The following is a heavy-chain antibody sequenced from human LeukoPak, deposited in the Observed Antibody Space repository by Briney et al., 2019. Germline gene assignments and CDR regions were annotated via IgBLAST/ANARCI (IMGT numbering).Heavy chain of an antibody. V-gene: IGHV4-59*08. J-gene: IGHJ3*02. CDR1: GGSISSYY. CDR2: IYYSGST. Sequence: SETLSLTCTVSGGSISSYYWSWIRQPPGKGLEWIGYIYYSGSTNYNPSLKSRVTISVDTSKNQFSLTLSSVTAADTAVYYCARANYDSSGDPFDIWGQGTMVTVSS. D-gene: IGHD3-22*01. CDR3: ARANYDSSGDPFDI.